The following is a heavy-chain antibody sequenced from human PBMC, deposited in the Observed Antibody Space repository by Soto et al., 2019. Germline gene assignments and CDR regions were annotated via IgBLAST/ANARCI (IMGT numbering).Heavy chain of an antibody. CDR3: AKAPGGSGWYYFDY. D-gene: IGHD6-19*01. Sequence: GGSLRLSCAASGFTFDDHVMHWVRQAPGKGLEWVSGISWNSGSIGYADSVKGRFTISRDNAKNSLYLQMNSLRAEDTALYYCAKAPGGSGWYYFDYWGQGTLVTVSS. V-gene: IGHV3-9*01. J-gene: IGHJ4*02. CDR2: ISWNSGSI. CDR1: GFTFDDHV.